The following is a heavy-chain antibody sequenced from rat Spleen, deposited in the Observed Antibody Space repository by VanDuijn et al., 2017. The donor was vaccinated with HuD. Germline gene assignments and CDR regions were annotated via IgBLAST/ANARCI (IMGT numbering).Heavy chain of an antibody. J-gene: IGHJ3*01. D-gene: IGHD1-5*01. CDR1: GFTFSNCD. CDR2: ITNTGGST. V-gene: IGHV5-25*01. Sequence: EVQLVESGGGLVQPGRSLKLSCAVSGFTFSNCDMAWVRQAPTKGLEWVASITNTGGSTYYPDSVKGRFTISRDNAKSTLYLQMNSLRSEDTATYYCTRTGTTREFAYWGQGTLVTVSS. CDR3: TRTGTTREFAY.